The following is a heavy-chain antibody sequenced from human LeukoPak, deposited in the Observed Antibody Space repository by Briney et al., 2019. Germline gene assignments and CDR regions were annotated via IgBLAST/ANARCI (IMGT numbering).Heavy chain of an antibody. J-gene: IGHJ4*02. CDR2: INPSGGST. V-gene: IGHV1-46*01. CDR1: GYTFTSYY. D-gene: IGHD5-24*01. CDR3: ALSGLQHTLDY. Sequence: GASVKVSCKASGYTFTSYYMHWVRQAPGEGLEWMGIINPSGGSTSYAQKFQGRVTMTTDTSTSTAYMELRSLRSDDTAVYYCALSGLQHTLDYWGQGTLVTVSS.